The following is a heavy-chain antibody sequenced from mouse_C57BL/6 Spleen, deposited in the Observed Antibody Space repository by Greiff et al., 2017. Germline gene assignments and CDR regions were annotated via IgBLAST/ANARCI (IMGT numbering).Heavy chain of an antibody. D-gene: IGHD3-2*02. Sequence: DVKLVESGGDLVKPGGSLKLSCAASGFTFSSYGMSWVRQTPDKRLEWVATISSGGSYTYYPDSVKGRFTISRDNAKNTLYLQMSSLKSEDTAMYFCARHAPSQAPFAYWGQGTLVTVSA. CDR2: ISSGGSYT. V-gene: IGHV5-6*02. J-gene: IGHJ3*01. CDR3: ARHAPSQAPFAY. CDR1: GFTFSSYG.